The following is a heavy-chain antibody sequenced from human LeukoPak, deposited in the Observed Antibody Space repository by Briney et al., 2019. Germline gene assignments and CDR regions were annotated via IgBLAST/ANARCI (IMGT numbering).Heavy chain of an antibody. V-gene: IGHV3-48*03. J-gene: IGHJ4*02. CDR2: ISSSGSTI. CDR1: GFTFSSYE. Sequence: TGGSLRLSCAASGFTFSSYEMNWVRQAPGKGLEWVSYISSSGSTIYYADSVKGRFTISRDNAKNSLYLQMNSLRAEDTAVYYCARGGVCSSTSCYRRHFDYWGQGTLVTVSS. CDR3: ARGGVCSSTSCYRRHFDY. D-gene: IGHD2-2*01.